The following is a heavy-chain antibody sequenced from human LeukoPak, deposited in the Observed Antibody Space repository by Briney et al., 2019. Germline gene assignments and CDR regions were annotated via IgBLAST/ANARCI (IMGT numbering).Heavy chain of an antibody. V-gene: IGHV3-23*01. J-gene: IGHJ3*02. CDR3: ASRGSGRATDAFDI. Sequence: PGGSLRLSCAASGFIFSRFAMNWVRQAPGKGPEWVSGSSGSGDETYYADSVQGRFTISRDNSENTIHLQMNSLRAEDTAVYYCASRGSGRATDAFDIWGQGTMVTVSS. D-gene: IGHD2-15*01. CDR1: GFIFSRFA. CDR2: SSGSGDET.